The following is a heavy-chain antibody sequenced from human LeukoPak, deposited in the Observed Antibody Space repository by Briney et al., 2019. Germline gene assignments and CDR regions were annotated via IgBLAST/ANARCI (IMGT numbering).Heavy chain of an antibody. Sequence: GGSLRLSCAASGFTFSSYAMSWVRQAPGRGREWVSAISANGDRTYYADSVKGRFTISRDNSKNTLYLQMNSLRAEDTAVYSCAKNGEVLSWFDPWGQGTLVTVSS. V-gene: IGHV3-23*01. CDR1: GFTFSSYA. CDR3: AKNGEVLSWFDP. CDR2: ISANGDRT. D-gene: IGHD3-10*01. J-gene: IGHJ5*02.